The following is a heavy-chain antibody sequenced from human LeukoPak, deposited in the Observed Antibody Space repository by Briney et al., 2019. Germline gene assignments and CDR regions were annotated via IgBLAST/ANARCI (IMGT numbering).Heavy chain of an antibody. CDR3: ARHGDYTNGWWDY. CDR1: AGSLSSYY. V-gene: IGHV4-59*08. Sequence: SETLSLTCTVSAGSLSSYYWTWIRQPPEKGLEWIGYIYYSGSTTYNPSLKSRVTISVDTSKNQFSLKLSSVTGADTAVYYCARHGDYTNGWWDYWGQGTLVTVSS. J-gene: IGHJ4*02. D-gene: IGHD2-8*01. CDR2: IYYSGST.